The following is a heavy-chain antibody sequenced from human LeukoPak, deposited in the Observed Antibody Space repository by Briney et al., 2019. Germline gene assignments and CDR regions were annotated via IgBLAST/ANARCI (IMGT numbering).Heavy chain of an antibody. CDR2: IYYSGST. J-gene: IGHJ6*02. CDR1: GGSISSGDYY. D-gene: IGHD1/OR15-1a*01. V-gene: IGHV4-30-4*01. Sequence: SQTLSLTCTVSGGSISSGDYYWSWIRQPPGKGLEWIGYIYYSGSTYYNPSLKSRVIISVDTSKNQFSLKLSSVTAADTAVYYCARVDENKQSGGMNVWGQGTTVTVSS. CDR3: ARVDENKQSGGMNV.